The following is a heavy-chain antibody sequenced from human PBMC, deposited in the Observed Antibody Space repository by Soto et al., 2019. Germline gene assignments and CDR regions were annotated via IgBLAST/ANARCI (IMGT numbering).Heavy chain of an antibody. V-gene: IGHV4-34*01. Sequence: QVQLQEWGAGLLKPSETLSLTCAVYGGSFSSYYWSWIRQPPGKGLEWIGEINPSGSTNYNPSRKSRVTISVDSSKNQSSLKLSSVPAADTAVYYCARGIVVGPAGLRRNWFAPGGQGTLVTVSS. CDR2: INPSGST. CDR1: GGSFSSYY. J-gene: IGHJ5*02. CDR3: ARGIVVGPAGLRRNWFAP. D-gene: IGHD2-2*01.